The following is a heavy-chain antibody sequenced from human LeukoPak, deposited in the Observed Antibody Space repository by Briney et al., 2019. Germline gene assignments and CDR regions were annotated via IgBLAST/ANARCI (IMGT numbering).Heavy chain of an antibody. J-gene: IGHJ4*02. CDR2: ISGRGGST. CDR3: AKVGAYYYDSSGKYDY. D-gene: IGHD3-22*01. Sequence: PGGPLRLSCAASGFTLTSYAMSWVRQAPGKGLEWVSGISGRGGSTNYADSVKGRFTISRDNSKNTLYLQMNSLRAEDTAVYYCAKVGAYYYDSSGKYDYWGQGTLVTVSS. CDR1: GFTLTSYA. V-gene: IGHV3-23*01.